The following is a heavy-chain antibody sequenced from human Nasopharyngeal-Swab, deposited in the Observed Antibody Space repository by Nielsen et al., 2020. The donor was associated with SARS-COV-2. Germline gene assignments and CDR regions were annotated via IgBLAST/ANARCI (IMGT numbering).Heavy chain of an antibody. Sequence: ASVKVSCKASGYTFTGYYMHWVRQAPGQGLEWMGRINPNSGGTNYAQKFQGRVTMTRDTSISTAYMELSRLRSDDTVVYYCARGIMEYGSGSYEDEEWFDPWGQGTLVTVSS. J-gene: IGHJ5*02. V-gene: IGHV1-2*05. D-gene: IGHD3-10*01. CDR3: ARGIMEYGSGSYEDEEWFDP. CDR1: GYTFTGYY. CDR2: INPNSGGT.